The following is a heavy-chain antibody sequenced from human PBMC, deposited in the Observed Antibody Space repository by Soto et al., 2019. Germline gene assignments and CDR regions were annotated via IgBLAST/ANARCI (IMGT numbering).Heavy chain of an antibody. J-gene: IGHJ6*02. CDR2: ISSSSSTI. CDR3: ARDGTDAGYYYGMDV. Sequence: EVQLVESGGGLVQPGGSLRLSCAASGFTFSSYSMNWVRQAPGKGLEWVSYISSSSSTIYYADSVKGRFTISRDNAKNSLYLQMNSLRDEDTAVYYCARDGTDAGYYYGMDVWGQGTTVTVSS. CDR1: GFTFSSYS. V-gene: IGHV3-48*02. D-gene: IGHD1-1*01.